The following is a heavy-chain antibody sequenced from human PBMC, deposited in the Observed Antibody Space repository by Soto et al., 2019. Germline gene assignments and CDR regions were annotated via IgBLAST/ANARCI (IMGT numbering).Heavy chain of an antibody. V-gene: IGHV3-23*01. D-gene: IGHD6-19*01. CDR2: ISGSGDST. J-gene: IGHJ4*02. CDR3: ARRSSGWYFDY. Sequence: GGSLRLSFAAPGFTFCSYAINWVPQAPGKGLEWVSVISGSGDSTYYADSVKGRFTISRDNSKNTLYLQMNSLRAEDTAVYYCARRSSGWYFDYWGQGTLVTVSS. CDR1: GFTFCSYA.